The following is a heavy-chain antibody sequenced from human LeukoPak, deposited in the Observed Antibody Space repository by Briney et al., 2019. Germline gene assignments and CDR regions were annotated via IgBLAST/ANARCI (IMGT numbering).Heavy chain of an antibody. V-gene: IGHV3-30-3*01. CDR2: ISYDGSNR. J-gene: IGHJ3*02. CDR1: GFTFSAHW. Sequence: PGGSLRLSCAASGFTFSAHWMHWVRQAPGKGLEWVAVISYDGSNRYYADSVKGRFTISRDNSKNTVYLQMNSLTVGDTAVYYCARETDAFDIWGQGTMVTVSS. CDR3: ARETDAFDI.